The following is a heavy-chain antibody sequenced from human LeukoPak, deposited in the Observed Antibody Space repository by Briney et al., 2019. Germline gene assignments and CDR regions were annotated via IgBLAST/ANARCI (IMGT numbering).Heavy chain of an antibody. Sequence: GGSLRLSCAASGFSFSRHAMIWVRQAPGKGLEWVSSISSSSDYILYADSVKGRFTISRDNAKNSLYLQMNSLRAEDTAVYYCTRGTDGLWDFWGQGTLVTVSS. CDR1: GFSFSRHA. D-gene: IGHD2-8*01. V-gene: IGHV3-21*01. CDR2: ISSSSDYI. J-gene: IGHJ4*02. CDR3: TRGTDGLWDF.